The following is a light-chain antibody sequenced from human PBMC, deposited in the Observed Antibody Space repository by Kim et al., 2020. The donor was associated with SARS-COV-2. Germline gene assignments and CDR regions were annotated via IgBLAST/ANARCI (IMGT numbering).Light chain of an antibody. Sequence: EIVMTQSPATLSVSPGERATLSCRASQSVSSNLAWYQQKPGQAPRLLIYGASTRATGIPARFSGSGSGTEFTLTISSLQSEDFAVYYCQQYNKWPRPFGQGTKVDIK. J-gene: IGKJ1*01. V-gene: IGKV3-15*01. CDR2: GAS. CDR3: QQYNKWPRP. CDR1: QSVSSN.